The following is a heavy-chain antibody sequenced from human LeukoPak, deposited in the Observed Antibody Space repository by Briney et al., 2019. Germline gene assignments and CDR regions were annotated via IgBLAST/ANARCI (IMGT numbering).Heavy chain of an antibody. CDR2: ITGSGTT. CDR3: ARHEPYNSGSHYDY. CDR1: GFTFTTYA. Sequence: PGGSLRLSCAASGFTFTTYAMSWVRQAPGKGLEWVSAITGSGTTFYADSATGRFTISRDNSKSTLDLQMNSLRAEDTAVYYCARHEPYNSGSHYDYWGQGTLVTVSS. V-gene: IGHV3-23*01. J-gene: IGHJ4*02. D-gene: IGHD3-10*01.